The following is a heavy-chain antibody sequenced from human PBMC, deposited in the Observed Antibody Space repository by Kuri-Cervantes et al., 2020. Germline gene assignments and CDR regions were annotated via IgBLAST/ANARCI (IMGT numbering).Heavy chain of an antibody. Sequence: GESLKISCAASGFTFSSYWMHWVRQAPGKGLVWVSRMNLDGSTTNYADSVKGRFTISRDNAKNTLYLQMNSLRAEDTAVYYCASLVSSWYYFDYWGQGTLVTVSS. CDR3: ASLVSSWYYFDY. V-gene: IGHV3-74*01. CDR2: MNLDGSTT. CDR1: GFTFSSYW. J-gene: IGHJ4*02. D-gene: IGHD6-13*01.